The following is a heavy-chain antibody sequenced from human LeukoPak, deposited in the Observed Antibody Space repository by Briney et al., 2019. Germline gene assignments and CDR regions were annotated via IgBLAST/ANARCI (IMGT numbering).Heavy chain of an antibody. D-gene: IGHD3-22*01. CDR1: GGSVTNYH. J-gene: IGHJ4*02. Sequence: KSSETLSLTCTVSGGSVTNYHWIWIRQPAGKGLEWIGRLYTSGSTNYNPSLKSRVSMSVDTSKKQFSLRLSSVTAADTAIYYYASDYFDRTGYYGFIYWGQGSLVTISS. CDR2: LYTSGST. V-gene: IGHV4-4*07. CDR3: ASDYFDRTGYYGFIY.